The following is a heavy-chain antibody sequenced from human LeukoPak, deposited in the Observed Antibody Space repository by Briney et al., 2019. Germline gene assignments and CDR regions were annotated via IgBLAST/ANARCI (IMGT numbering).Heavy chain of an antibody. CDR1: GFSFDDYG. J-gene: IGHJ4*02. CDR3: ASQKNGASDY. CDR2: INWNGGIT. V-gene: IGHV3-20*04. D-gene: IGHD1-1*01. Sequence: RVSLRLSCAASGFSFDDYGMTWVRQAPGKGLEWVSGINWNGGITGYADSVKGRFTISRDNAKNSLYLQMNSLRAEDTALYYCASQKNGASDYWGQGTLVTVPS.